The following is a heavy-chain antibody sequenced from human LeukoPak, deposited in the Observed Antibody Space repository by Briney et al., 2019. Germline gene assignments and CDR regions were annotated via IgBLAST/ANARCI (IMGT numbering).Heavy chain of an antibody. CDR3: ARDGLWSTVTTLDAFDI. CDR2: ISAYNGNT. Sequence: ASVKVSCKASGYTFTSYGISWVRQAPGQGLEWMGWISAYNGNTNYAQKLQGRVTMTTDTSTSTAYMELRSLRSDDTAVYYCARDGLWSTVTTLDAFDIWGQGTMVTVSS. V-gene: IGHV1-18*01. D-gene: IGHD4-17*01. CDR1: GYTFTSYG. J-gene: IGHJ3*02.